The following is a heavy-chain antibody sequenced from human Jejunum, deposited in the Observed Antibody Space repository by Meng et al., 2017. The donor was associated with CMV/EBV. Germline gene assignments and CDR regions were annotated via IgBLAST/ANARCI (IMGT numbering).Heavy chain of an antibody. CDR3: ASCSTNCLRPFDY. CDR2: IKQDGGET. D-gene: IGHD2-2*01. Sequence: SVFIFRSNSMTWVRQAPGKGLEWVANIKQDGGETYYVDSVKGRFTISRDNAKNSLYLQMNSLRAEDTAVYYCASCSTNCLRPFDYWGQGTLVTVSS. V-gene: IGHV3-7*01. J-gene: IGHJ4*02. CDR1: VFIFRSNS.